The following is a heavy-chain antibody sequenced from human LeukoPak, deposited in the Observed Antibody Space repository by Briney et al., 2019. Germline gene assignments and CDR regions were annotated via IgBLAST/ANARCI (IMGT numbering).Heavy chain of an antibody. CDR1: GGSFSGYY. V-gene: IGHV4-59*01. D-gene: IGHD3-10*01. Sequence: SETLSLTCAVYGGSFSGYYWSWIRQPPGKGLEWIGYIYYSGSTNYSPSLKSRVTISVDTSKNQFSLKLSSVTATDTAVYYCARARGGLLWFGEFQKKSGLYYFDYWGQGTLVTVSS. CDR2: IYYSGST. CDR3: ARARGGLLWFGEFQKKSGLYYFDY. J-gene: IGHJ4*02.